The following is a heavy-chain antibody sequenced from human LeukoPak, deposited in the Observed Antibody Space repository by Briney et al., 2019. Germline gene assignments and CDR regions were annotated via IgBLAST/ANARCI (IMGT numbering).Heavy chain of an antibody. Sequence: GGSLRLSCAASGFTFSNYAMSWARQAPGKGLEWVSAISGSGGNTHYADSVKGRFTISRDNSKNTLYLQMNSLRAEDTAVYYCTKGTIWLPFDYWGQGTLVTVSS. D-gene: IGHD5-18*01. J-gene: IGHJ4*02. CDR2: ISGSGGNT. V-gene: IGHV3-23*01. CDR1: GFTFSNYA. CDR3: TKGTIWLPFDY.